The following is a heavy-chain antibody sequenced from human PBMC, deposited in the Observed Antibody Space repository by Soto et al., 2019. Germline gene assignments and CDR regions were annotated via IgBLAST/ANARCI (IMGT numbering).Heavy chain of an antibody. D-gene: IGHD2-2*01. V-gene: IGHV2-5*02. Sequence: SGPTLVNPTQTLTLTCTFSGFSLTTSGVGVGWIRQLPGKALEWLALIYWDGDKRYSPSLKSRLTITKDTTKHQVVLTMTNMDPVDTATYFCTHNTASAADYWGQGTLVTVSS. CDR3: THNTASAADY. J-gene: IGHJ4*02. CDR2: IYWDGDK. CDR1: GFSLTTSGVG.